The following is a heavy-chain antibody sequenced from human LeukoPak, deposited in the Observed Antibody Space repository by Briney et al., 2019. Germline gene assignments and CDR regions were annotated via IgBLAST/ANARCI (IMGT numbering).Heavy chain of an antibody. Sequence: SVKVSCKASGGTFSSYSISWVRQAPGQGLEWMGGIIPIFGTANYAQKFQGRVTITADESTSTAYMELSSLRSEDTAVYYCARARVLYYGMDVWGQGTTVTVSS. CDR2: IIPIFGTA. V-gene: IGHV1-69*01. CDR1: GGTFSSYS. J-gene: IGHJ6*02. CDR3: ARARVLYYGMDV. D-gene: IGHD6-6*01.